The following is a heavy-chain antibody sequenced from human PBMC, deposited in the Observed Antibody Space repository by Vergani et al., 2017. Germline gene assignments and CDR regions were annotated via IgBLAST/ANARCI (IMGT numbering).Heavy chain of an antibody. J-gene: IGHJ6*02. CDR1: GFTFGDYA. V-gene: IGHV3-49*03. CDR3: ARSSRIYCSSTSCYSKVAGMDV. D-gene: IGHD2-2*02. CDR2: IRSKAYGGTT. Sequence: EVQLVESGGGLVQPGRSLRLSCTASGFTFGDYAMSWFRQAPGKGLEWVGFIRSKAYGGTTEYAASVKGRFTISRDNAKNSLYLQMNSLRAEDTAVYYCARSSRIYCSSTSCYSKVAGMDVWGQGTTVTVSS.